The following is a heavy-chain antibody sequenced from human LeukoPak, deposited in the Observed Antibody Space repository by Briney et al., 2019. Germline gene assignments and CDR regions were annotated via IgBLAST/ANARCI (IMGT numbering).Heavy chain of an antibody. V-gene: IGHV4-61*01. D-gene: IGHD3-9*01. CDR2: TYYTGST. CDR1: GGSVSVGNTY. CDR3: ARGRYYDSLTGSERGAFDV. Sequence: PSETLSLTCTVSGGSVSVGNTYWSWIRQPPGEGLEWIAYTYYTGSTSYNPSLKSRVSISVDTSNNQFSLKLKSVTAADAALYFCARGRYYDSLTGSERGAFDVWGQGTMVTVSS. J-gene: IGHJ3*01.